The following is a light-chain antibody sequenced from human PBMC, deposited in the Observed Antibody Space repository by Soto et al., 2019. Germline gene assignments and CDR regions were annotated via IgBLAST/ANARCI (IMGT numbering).Light chain of an antibody. V-gene: IGKV1-13*02. CDR1: QGIYSA. Sequence: AIQLTQSPSSLSASVGDRVTITCRASQGIYSAFAWYQQKPGKVPKLLIYDISSLQSGVPSRFSGSGSGTDFTLTIRSLQPEDFATYYCQQFETYPLTFGQGTRLEV. CDR3: QQFETYPLT. J-gene: IGKJ5*01. CDR2: DIS.